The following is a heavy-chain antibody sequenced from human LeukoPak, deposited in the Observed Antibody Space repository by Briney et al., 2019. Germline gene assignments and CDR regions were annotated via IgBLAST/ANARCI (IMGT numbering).Heavy chain of an antibody. CDR2: IYSRGST. J-gene: IGHJ4*02. CDR1: GGSISSYY. D-gene: IGHD3-22*01. V-gene: IGHV4-4*07. Sequence: PSETLSLTCTVSGGSISSYYWSWIRQPAGKGLEWIGRIYSRGSTNYNPSLKSRVTMSVDTSKNQFSLKLSSVTAADTAVYYCATLANYYDSSGYFRDYWGQGTLVTVSS. CDR3: ATLANYYDSSGYFRDY.